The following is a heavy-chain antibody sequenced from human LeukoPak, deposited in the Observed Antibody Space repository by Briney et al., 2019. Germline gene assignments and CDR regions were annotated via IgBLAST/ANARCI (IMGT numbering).Heavy chain of an antibody. CDR1: GYTLAYYW. D-gene: IGHD3-16*01. CDR2: IYPGDSDT. J-gene: IGHJ4*02. Sequence: GESPKISCKGSGYTLAYYWIAWVRQMPGKGLEWMGIIYPGDSDTRYSPSFQGQVTISADKAINTAYLQWSSLKASDTAMYYCTRRAYTSDAGDWGQGTLVTVSS. CDR3: TRRAYTSDAGD. V-gene: IGHV5-51*01.